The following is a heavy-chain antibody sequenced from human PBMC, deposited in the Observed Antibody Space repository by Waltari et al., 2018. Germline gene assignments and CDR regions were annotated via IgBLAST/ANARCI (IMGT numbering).Heavy chain of an antibody. D-gene: IGHD3-10*01. CDR2: ISHSAKT. Sequence: QVQLQESAPGLARPSETLSLTCAVSSYSIRSGYFWGWIRQPPGKGLQWIGSISHSAKTYYNPSLKSRVSMSVDTSKNLFALKVTSVTAADTATYYCVRDLGGSGNSWFDAWGQGTLVIVSS. CDR3: VRDLGGSGNSWFDA. J-gene: IGHJ5*02. CDR1: SYSIRSGYF. V-gene: IGHV4-38-2*02.